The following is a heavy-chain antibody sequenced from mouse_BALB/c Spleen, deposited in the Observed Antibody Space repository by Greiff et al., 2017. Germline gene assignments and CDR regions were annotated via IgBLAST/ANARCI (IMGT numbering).Heavy chain of an antibody. D-gene: IGHD1-2*01. V-gene: IGHV1S126*01. CDR1: GYSFTSYW. J-gene: IGHJ2*01. CDR2: IDPSDSET. CDR3: ARVLRLLDY. Sequence: QVQLKESGPQLVRPGASVKISCKASGYSFTSYWMHWVKQRPGQGLEWIGMIDPSDSETRLNQKFKDKATLTVDKSSSTAYMQLSSPTSEDSAVYYCARVLRLLDYWGQGTTLTVSS.